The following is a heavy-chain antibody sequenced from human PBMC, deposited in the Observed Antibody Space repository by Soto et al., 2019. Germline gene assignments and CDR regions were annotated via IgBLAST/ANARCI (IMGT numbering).Heavy chain of an antibody. D-gene: IGHD6-13*01. V-gene: IGHV3-64*01. CDR2: ISNNGAHT. Sequence: GVSKRVSSTAAEFNFRNYERSWASKKTGKGLEYVSGISNNGAHTDYAKSVKGRFTISRDNSKNTLYLQMNSLRAEDTAVYYCARDLSSSSWYEGIGWYFDLWGRGTLVTVSS. CDR1: EFNFRNYE. J-gene: IGHJ2*01. CDR3: ARDLSSSSWYEGIGWYFDL.